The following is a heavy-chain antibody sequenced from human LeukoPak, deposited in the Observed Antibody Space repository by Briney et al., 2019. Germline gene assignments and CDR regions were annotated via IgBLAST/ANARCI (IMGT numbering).Heavy chain of an antibody. D-gene: IGHD3-10*01. Sequence: SETLSLTCAVSGGSFSGNYWTWIRQPPGKGLEWVGEFTHVGDTNYNPSLKNRVSISVDTSENQFSLRLTSVTAADTAVYYCARGNRQLAYYGSGSRLPFDSWGQGTLVTVSS. V-gene: IGHV4-34*01. J-gene: IGHJ4*02. CDR1: GGSFSGNY. CDR3: ARGNRQLAYYGSGSRLPFDS. CDR2: FTHVGDT.